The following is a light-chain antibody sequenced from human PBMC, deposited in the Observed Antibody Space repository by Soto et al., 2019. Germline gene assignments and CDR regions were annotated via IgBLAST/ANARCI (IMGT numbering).Light chain of an antibody. CDR2: TNN. J-gene: IGLJ3*02. V-gene: IGLV1-47*02. CDR1: SSNLGRDY. Sequence: QSVLTQPPSTSGTPGQRVTISCSGSSSNLGRDYVYWFQQLPGTAPKLLIYTNNQWPSGVPDRFSGSKSGTSASLAISGLRSEDEAEYYCAVWDDSLSGWVFGGGTKLTVL. CDR3: AVWDDSLSGWV.